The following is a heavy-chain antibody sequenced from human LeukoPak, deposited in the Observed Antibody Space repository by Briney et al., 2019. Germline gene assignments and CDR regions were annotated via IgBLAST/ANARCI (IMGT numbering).Heavy chain of an antibody. V-gene: IGHV1-2*06. CDR2: INPNSGGT. D-gene: IGHD2-2*02. CDR1: GYTFSAYY. J-gene: IGHJ4*01. CDR3: TRDRGYTYYFDY. Sequence: APVKPSSSPSGYTFSAYYILVVRQSPGQQLEGLGRINPNSGGTNSAQKFQGRVTITKDTSSSTAYMELSRLRSDETAVYYCTRDRGYTYYFDYWGEPRLVTVSS.